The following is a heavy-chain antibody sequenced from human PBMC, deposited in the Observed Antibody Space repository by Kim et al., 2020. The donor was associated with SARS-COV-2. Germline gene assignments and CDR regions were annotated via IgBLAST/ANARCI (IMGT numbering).Heavy chain of an antibody. CDR3: ARDSTATINYYYYGMDV. D-gene: IGHD4-4*01. J-gene: IGHJ6*02. Sequence: LKSRVTMSVDTSKNQFSLKLSSVTAADTAVYYCARDSTATINYYYYGMDVWGQGTTVTVSS. V-gene: IGHV4-4*06.